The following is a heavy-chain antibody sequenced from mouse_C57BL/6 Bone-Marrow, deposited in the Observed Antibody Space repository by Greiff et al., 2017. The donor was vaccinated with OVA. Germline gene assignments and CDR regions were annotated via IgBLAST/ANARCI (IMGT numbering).Heavy chain of an antibody. CDR1: GYSFTGYY. J-gene: IGHJ4*01. CDR3: ARGRSNYTGAMDY. D-gene: IGHD2-5*01. V-gene: IGHV1-31*01. Sequence: EVNVVESGPELVKPGASVKISCKASGYSFTGYYMHWVKQSHGNILDWIGYIYPYNGVSSYNQKFKGKATLTVDKSSSTAYMELRSLTSEDAAVYDYARGRSNYTGAMDYWGQGTSVTVSS. CDR2: IYPYNGVS.